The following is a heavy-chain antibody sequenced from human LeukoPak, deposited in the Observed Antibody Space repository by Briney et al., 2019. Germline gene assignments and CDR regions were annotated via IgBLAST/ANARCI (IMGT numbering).Heavy chain of an antibody. D-gene: IGHD6-19*01. Sequence: SETLSLTCSGGSISSNNYYLGWIRQPPGKGLEWIGRLYYGGSAYYNPSLKSRVTISLDTFKNQFSLKLSSVTAADTAVYYCARVVAGTPFYFDYWGQGTLVTVSS. CDR3: ARVVAGTPFYFDY. CDR1: GGSISSNNYY. V-gene: IGHV4-39*07. J-gene: IGHJ4*02. CDR2: LYYGGSA.